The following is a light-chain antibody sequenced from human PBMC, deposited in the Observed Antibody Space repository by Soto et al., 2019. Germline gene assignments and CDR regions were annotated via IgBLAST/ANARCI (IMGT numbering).Light chain of an antibody. CDR3: SSYAGGYTDV. J-gene: IGLJ1*01. CDR1: SSDVGTYNL. V-gene: IGLV2-23*01. Sequence: QSVLTQPASVSGSPGQSITISCTGTSSDVGTYNLVSWYQQHPGKAPKLMIYEGTKRPSGVSNRFSGSKSGNSASLTISGLQAEDEADYYCSSYAGGYTDVFGTGTKLTVL. CDR2: EGT.